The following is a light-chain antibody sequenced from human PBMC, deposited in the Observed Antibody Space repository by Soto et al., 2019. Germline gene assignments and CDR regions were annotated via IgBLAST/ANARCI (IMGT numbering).Light chain of an antibody. CDR1: QSLTSN. J-gene: IGKJ4*01. Sequence: EIILTQSPVTLYVSPGETATLSCRASQSLTSNLAWYQQRPGQAPRLLIYATSTRATDIPARFSGTGSGTEFTLTIASLQSEDFAVYYCQQYNHWPRMLSFGGGTRV. CDR2: ATS. CDR3: QQYNHWPRMLS. V-gene: IGKV3-15*01.